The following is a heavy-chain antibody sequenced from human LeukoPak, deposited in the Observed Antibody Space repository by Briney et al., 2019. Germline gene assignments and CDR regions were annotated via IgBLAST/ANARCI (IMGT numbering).Heavy chain of an antibody. Sequence: PSETLSLTCAVYGGSFSGYYWSWIRQPPGKGLEWIGEINHSGSTNYNPSLKSRVTISVDTSKNQFSLKLSSVTAADTAVYYCARVDYYDSSAHDAFDIWGQGTMVTVSS. CDR3: ARVDYYDSSAHDAFDI. J-gene: IGHJ3*02. V-gene: IGHV4-34*01. D-gene: IGHD3-22*01. CDR1: GGSFSGYY. CDR2: INHSGST.